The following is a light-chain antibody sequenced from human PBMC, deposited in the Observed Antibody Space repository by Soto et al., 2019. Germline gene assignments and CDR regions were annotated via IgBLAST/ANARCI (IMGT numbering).Light chain of an antibody. Sequence: EIVLTQSPATLSLSPGERATLSCRASQSISRFLAWYQQTPGQAPRLLIYDASKRATGIPARFSGSGSGTDFTLTISSLEPEDFAVYYCQQRSNWPPSITFGQGTRLEIK. CDR1: QSISRF. CDR2: DAS. V-gene: IGKV3-11*01. J-gene: IGKJ5*01. CDR3: QQRSNWPPSIT.